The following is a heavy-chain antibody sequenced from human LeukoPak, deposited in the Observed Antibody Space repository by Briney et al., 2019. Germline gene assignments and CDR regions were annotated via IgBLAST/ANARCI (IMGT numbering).Heavy chain of an antibody. CDR2: IYYSGGT. D-gene: IGHD2-15*01. V-gene: IGHV4-39*01. CDR1: GGSISSSNYY. CDR3: ARLLGDCSGGSCYFFDY. J-gene: IGHJ4*02. Sequence: PSETLSLTCTVSGGSISSSNYYWGWIRQPPGKGLEWIGNIYYSGGTYYNPSLKSRVAISVDTSKNQLSLKLSSVTAADTAVYYCARLLGDCSGGSCYFFDYWGQGTLVTVSS.